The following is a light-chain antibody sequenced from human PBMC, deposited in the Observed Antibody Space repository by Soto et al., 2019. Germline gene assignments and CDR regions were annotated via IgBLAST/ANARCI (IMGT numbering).Light chain of an antibody. CDR2: KVS. V-gene: IGKV2-30*01. CDR1: QSLAYSDGNTY. J-gene: IGKJ2*01. CDR3: MQGTHWPPYT. Sequence: DVVMTQSPLSLPVTLGQPASISCRSSQSLAYSDGNTYLNWFQQRPGQSPRRLIYKVSNRDSGVPDRVSGRGSGTDFTLQISRVEAEDVGVYYCMQGTHWPPYTFGQWTKLEIK.